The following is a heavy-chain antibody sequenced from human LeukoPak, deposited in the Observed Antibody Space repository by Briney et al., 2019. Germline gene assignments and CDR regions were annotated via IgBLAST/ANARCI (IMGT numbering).Heavy chain of an antibody. Sequence: SETLSLTCTVSGGSISSSSYYWGSIRQPPGKGLEWIASIHYSGSTYYNQSLKSRVTISVDTSKTQFSLKLRSVTAADTAVYYCSRPIVGATTGFDYWGQGTLVTVSS. CDR3: SRPIVGATTGFDY. V-gene: IGHV4-39*01. CDR1: GGSISSSSYY. J-gene: IGHJ4*02. D-gene: IGHD1-26*01. CDR2: IHYSGST.